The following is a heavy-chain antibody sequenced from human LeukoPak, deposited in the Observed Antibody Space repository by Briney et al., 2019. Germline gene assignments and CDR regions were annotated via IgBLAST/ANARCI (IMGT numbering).Heavy chain of an antibody. V-gene: IGHV1-2*02. Sequence: ASVKVSCEASGYTFTGYYMHWLRQAPGEGLEWMGWINANSGGTKYAQKFQGRVTMTRDTSISTTYMELSRLTSDDTAVYYCARGRSIREASPPSAYWGQGTLVTVSS. J-gene: IGHJ4*02. D-gene: IGHD3-10*01. CDR1: GYTFTGYY. CDR3: ARGRSIREASPPSAY. CDR2: INANSGGT.